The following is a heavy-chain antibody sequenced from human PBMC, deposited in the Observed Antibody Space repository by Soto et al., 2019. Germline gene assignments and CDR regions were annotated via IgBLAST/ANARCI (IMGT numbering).Heavy chain of an antibody. V-gene: IGHV1-3*01. Sequence: GASVKVSCKASGYTFTGYAMHWVRQAPGQRLEWMGWINAGNGNTKYSQKFQGRVTITRDTSASTAYMELSSLRSEDTAVYYCARAVAVAADFDYRGQGTSVTVSS. CDR3: ARAVAVAADFDY. J-gene: IGHJ4*02. CDR2: INAGNGNT. CDR1: GYTFTGYA. D-gene: IGHD6-19*01.